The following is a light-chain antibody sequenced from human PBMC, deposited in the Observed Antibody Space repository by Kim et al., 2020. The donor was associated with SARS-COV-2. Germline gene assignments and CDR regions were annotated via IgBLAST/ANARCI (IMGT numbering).Light chain of an antibody. J-gene: IGKJ1*01. CDR3: QQYNNFPLT. CDR1: QSINRW. V-gene: IGKV1-5*03. Sequence: DIQMTQSPSTLSAFVGDRVTITCRASQSINRWLAWYQQKPGKAPKLLISQASNLESGVPSRFSGSVSGTEFTLTIRSLQPDDFAIYHCQQYNNFPLTFGRGTKVDIK. CDR2: QAS.